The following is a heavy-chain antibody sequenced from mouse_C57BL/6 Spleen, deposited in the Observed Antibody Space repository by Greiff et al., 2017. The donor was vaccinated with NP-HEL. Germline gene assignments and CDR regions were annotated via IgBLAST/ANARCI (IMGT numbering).Heavy chain of an antibody. D-gene: IGHD2-4*01. Sequence: EVQLQESGEGLVKPGGSLKLSCAASGFTFSSYAMSWVRQTPEKRLEWVAYISSGGDYIYYADTVKGRFTISRDNARNTLYLQMSSLKSEDTAMYYCTREEKIYYDYDEGSAYWGQGTLVTVSA. J-gene: IGHJ3*01. CDR2: ISSGGDYI. CDR3: TREEKIYYDYDEGSAY. CDR1: GFTFSSYA. V-gene: IGHV5-9-1*02.